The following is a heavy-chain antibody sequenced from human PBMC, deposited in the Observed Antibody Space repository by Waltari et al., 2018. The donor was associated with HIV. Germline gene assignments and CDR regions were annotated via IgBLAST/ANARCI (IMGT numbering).Heavy chain of an antibody. J-gene: IGHJ3*02. CDR3: ARSRHDYYDSSGYYRGAFDI. CDR2: IYYNENT. CDR1: GGSVRSRDYY. Sequence: QVQLQESGPGLVKPSQTLSLTCTVSGGSVRSRDYYWPWIRPPPGKGLEWIGYIYYNENTYYNPSLKSRLTISLDRSKSQFSLKLSSVTAADTAVYYCARSRHDYYDSSGYYRGAFDIWGQGTMVPVSS. V-gene: IGHV4-30-4*08. D-gene: IGHD3-22*01.